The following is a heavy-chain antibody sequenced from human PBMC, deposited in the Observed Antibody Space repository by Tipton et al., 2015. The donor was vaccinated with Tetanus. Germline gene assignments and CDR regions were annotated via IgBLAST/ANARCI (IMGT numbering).Heavy chain of an antibody. J-gene: IGHJ4*02. V-gene: IGHV3-33*01. Sequence: SLRLSCAASGFTFRTHGMHWVRQAPGKGLEWVALVWYDGTRKYYTESGEGRFTISRDNSKNTLYLQMDSLRVEDTATYFCARERCVEGVGPLDCRGQGTQGTVSS. CDR1: GFTFRTHG. CDR3: ARERCVEGVGPLDC. CDR2: VWYDGTRK. D-gene: IGHD3-3*01.